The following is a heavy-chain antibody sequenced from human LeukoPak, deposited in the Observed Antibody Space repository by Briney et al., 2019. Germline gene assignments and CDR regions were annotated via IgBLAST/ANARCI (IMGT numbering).Heavy chain of an antibody. CDR3: ARPAAGTFRIYAFDI. CDR1: GYTFTGYY. J-gene: IGHJ3*02. D-gene: IGHD6-19*01. Sequence: GASVKVSCKASGYTFTGYYMHWVRQAPGQGLEWVGWIKPNSGGTNYAQKFQGRVTMTRDTSISTAYMELSRLRSDDTAVYYCARPAAGTFRIYAFDIWGQGTMVTVSS. CDR2: IKPNSGGT. V-gene: IGHV1-2*02.